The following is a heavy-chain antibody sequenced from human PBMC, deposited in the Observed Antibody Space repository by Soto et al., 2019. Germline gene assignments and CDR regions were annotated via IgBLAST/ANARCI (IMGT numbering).Heavy chain of an antibody. Sequence: EVQLLESGGGLVQPGGSLRLSCAASGFTFSSYAMSCVRQAPGKGLEWVSAISGGTSSTYYADSVKGRFTISRDNSKNTLYLQMNSLRAEDTAVYYCAKERWAAAGTPTLDYWGQGTLVTVSS. CDR3: AKERWAAAGTPTLDY. D-gene: IGHD6-13*01. V-gene: IGHV3-23*01. CDR1: GFTFSSYA. J-gene: IGHJ4*02. CDR2: ISGGTSST.